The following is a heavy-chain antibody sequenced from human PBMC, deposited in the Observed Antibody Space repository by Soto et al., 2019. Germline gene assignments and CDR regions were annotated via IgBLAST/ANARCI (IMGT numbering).Heavy chain of an antibody. CDR1: GGTFSNSA. Sequence: QVQLEQSGAEVKKPGSSVKVSCKASGGTFSNSAVSWVRQAPGQGLEWMGGIMPIFRTPDYAQKFQGRVTVTADESTSTAYMELSGLRSDDTAVYYCARDKDRQQLGGNYYYILDVSGQGTTVTVSS. V-gene: IGHV1-69*12. D-gene: IGHD3-3*02. J-gene: IGHJ6*02. CDR2: IMPIFRTP. CDR3: ARDKDRQQLGGNYYYILDV.